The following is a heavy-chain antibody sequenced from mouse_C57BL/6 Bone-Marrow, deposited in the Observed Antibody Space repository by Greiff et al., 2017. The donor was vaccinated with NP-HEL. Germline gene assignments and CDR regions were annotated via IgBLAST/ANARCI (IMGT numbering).Heavy chain of an antibody. J-gene: IGHJ2*01. Sequence: VQLKQSGPELVKPGASVKMSCKASGYTFTDYNMHWVKQSHGKSLEWIGYINPNNGGTSYNQKFKGKATLTVNKSSSTAYMELRSLTSEDSAVYYCARTPYYYGSSYYYWGQGTTLTVSS. CDR3: ARTPYYYGSSYYY. V-gene: IGHV1-22*01. CDR1: GYTFTDYN. D-gene: IGHD1-1*01. CDR2: INPNNGGT.